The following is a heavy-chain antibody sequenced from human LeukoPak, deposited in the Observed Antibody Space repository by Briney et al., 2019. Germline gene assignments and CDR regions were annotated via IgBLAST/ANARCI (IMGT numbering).Heavy chain of an antibody. CDR2: ISGSGGST. J-gene: IGHJ4*02. CDR3: AKVSGNSYYYFDY. CDR1: GFTLSSYA. D-gene: IGHD3-22*01. Sequence: GGSLRLSCAASGFTLSSYAMSWARQAPAEGLEWVSDISGSGGSTYYADSVKGRFTISRDNSKNTLFLQMNSLGADDTAVYYCAKVSGNSYYYFDYWGQGSLVTVSS. V-gene: IGHV3-23*01.